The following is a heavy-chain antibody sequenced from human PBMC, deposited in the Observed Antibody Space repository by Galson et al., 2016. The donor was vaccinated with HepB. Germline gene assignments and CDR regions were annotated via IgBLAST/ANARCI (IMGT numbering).Heavy chain of an antibody. V-gene: IGHV3-23*01. CDR2: ISGGST. D-gene: IGHD1-26*01. CDR3: AKDLGDGTYWGNIDH. Sequence: SLRLSCAASGFTFSSYAMTWVRQPPGKGLEWVSSISGGSTYYADSVKGRFTISRDSSKNTVYLQMNSLRAEDTAIYYCAKDLGDGTYWGNIDHWGRGTLVTVSS. J-gene: IGHJ4*02. CDR1: GFTFSSYA.